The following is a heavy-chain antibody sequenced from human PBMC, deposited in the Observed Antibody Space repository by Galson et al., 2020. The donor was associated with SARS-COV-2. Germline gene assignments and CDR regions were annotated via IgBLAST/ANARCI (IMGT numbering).Heavy chain of an antibody. V-gene: IGHV4-30-4*01. D-gene: IGHD3-22*01. CDR2: IYYTGTT. CDR3: ARARGYYDSDGYWRGYYFDF. J-gene: IGHJ4*02. CDR1: GDSITSGDYY. Sequence: ASETLSLTCIVSGDSITSGDYYWSWIRQPPGKGLEWIGYIYYTGTTYYNPSLKSRVTISLGTSKTQFSLNLISLTAADSAVYYCARARGYYDSDGYWRGYYFDFWGQGTPVTVSS.